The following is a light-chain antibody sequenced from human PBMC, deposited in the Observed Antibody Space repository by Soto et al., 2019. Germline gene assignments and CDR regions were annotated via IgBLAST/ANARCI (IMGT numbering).Light chain of an antibody. CDR1: QSVLHSSNSRNY. CDR3: QQYVETPLT. V-gene: IGKV4-1*01. Sequence: DIVMTQSPDSLGVSLGESATISCKSIQSVLHSSNSRNYFAWYQQKPGQPPKLLIYWASTRASGVPDRFSGSGSGTDFTLTISSLQAEDVAIYYCQQYVETPLTFGGGTKVEIK. CDR2: WAS. J-gene: IGKJ4*01.